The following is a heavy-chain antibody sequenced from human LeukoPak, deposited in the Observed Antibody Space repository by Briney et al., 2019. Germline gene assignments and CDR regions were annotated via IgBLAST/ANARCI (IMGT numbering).Heavy chain of an antibody. CDR1: GFTVSSNY. J-gene: IGHJ3*02. V-gene: IGHV3-66*01. CDR3: ARERDDAFDI. Sequence: GGSLRLSCAASGFTVSSNYMSWVRQAPGKGLEWVSVIYTGGSTYYADSVEGRFTISRDNAKNSLYLQMNSLRAEDTAVYYCARERDDAFDIWGQGTMVTVSS. CDR2: IYTGGST.